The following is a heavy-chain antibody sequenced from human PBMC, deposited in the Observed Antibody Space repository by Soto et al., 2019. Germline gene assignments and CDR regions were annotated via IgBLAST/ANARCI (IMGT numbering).Heavy chain of an antibody. D-gene: IGHD6-19*01. CDR1: GFTFNSYG. V-gene: IGHV3-33*01. CDR3: ARPLVAPVAGPYYYGMDV. J-gene: IGHJ6*02. CDR2: IWYDGNTK. Sequence: QIQLVESGGGVVQPGSSLRLSCTASGFTFNSYGFNWVRQAPGKGLEWVAVIWYDGNTKYYADSVKGRFTISRDNLRSTVYLQMNSLTAEDTAVYYCARPLVAPVAGPYYYGMDVWGQGTTVTVSS.